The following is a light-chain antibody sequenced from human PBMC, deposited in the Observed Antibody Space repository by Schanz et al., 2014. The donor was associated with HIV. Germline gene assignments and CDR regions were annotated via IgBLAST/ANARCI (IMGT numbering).Light chain of an antibody. J-gene: IGLJ3*02. CDR2: DVT. CDR1: TSDIGNHDF. CDR3: SSYGGGDTLL. V-gene: IGLV2-8*01. Sequence: QSALTQPPSASGSPGQSVTISCTGTTSDIGNHDFVSWYQQHPGKAPKLMIYDVTKRPSGVPARFSGSKSGNTASLTVSGLEAEDEADYYCSSYGGGDTLLFGGGTKLTVL.